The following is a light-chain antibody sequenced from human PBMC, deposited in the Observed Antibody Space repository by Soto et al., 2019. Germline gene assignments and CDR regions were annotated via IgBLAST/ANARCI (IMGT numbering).Light chain of an antibody. CDR2: EVS. CDR1: SSDVGGYNY. J-gene: IGLJ2*01. CDR3: SSYAGSNNLG. V-gene: IGLV2-8*02. Sequence: QSALTQPPSASRSPGQSVTISCTGTSSDVGGYNYVSWYQQHPGRAPKLMIYEVSARPSGVPDRFSGSKSGNTASLTVSGLQAEDEADYYCSSYAGSNNLGFGGGTKLTVL.